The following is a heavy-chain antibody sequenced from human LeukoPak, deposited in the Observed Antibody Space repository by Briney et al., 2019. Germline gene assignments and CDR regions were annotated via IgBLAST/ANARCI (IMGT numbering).Heavy chain of an antibody. CDR2: IYSGGST. Sequence: PGGSLRLSCAASGFTVSSHYMSWVRQAPGKGLEWVSVIYSGGSTYYADSVKGRFTISRDNSKNTLYLQMNSLRAEDTAVYYCARDPYGSGDQGYFDYWGQGTLVTVSS. J-gene: IGHJ4*02. CDR1: GFTVSSHY. D-gene: IGHD3-10*01. CDR3: ARDPYGSGDQGYFDY. V-gene: IGHV3-66*01.